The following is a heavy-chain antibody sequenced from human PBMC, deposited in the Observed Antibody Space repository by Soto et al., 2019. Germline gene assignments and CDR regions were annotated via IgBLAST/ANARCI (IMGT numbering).Heavy chain of an antibody. J-gene: IGHJ5*02. CDR1: GFTFSNYG. V-gene: IGHV3-33*01. Sequence: QVQLVESGGGVVQPGRSLRLSCAASGFTFSNYGMHWVRQAPGKGREWVAVVWYDGRDKYYADSVKGRFTISRDNSKNTLYLQMNSLRAEDTAVYYCVRDKTVSWFDPWGQGTLVTVSS. CDR2: VWYDGRDK. D-gene: IGHD4-4*01. CDR3: VRDKTVSWFDP.